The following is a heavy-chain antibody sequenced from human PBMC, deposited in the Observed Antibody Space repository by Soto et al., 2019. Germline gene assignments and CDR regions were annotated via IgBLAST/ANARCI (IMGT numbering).Heavy chain of an antibody. Sequence: QVQLVESGGGVVQPGRSLRLSCAASGFTFSSYGMHWVRQAPGKGLEWVAVISYDGSNKYYADSVKGRFTISRDNSKNTLYLQMNSLRAEDTAVYYCGKDLYDFWSGYTEGSYGMDVWGQGTTVTVSS. V-gene: IGHV3-30*18. D-gene: IGHD3-3*01. CDR1: GFTFSSYG. CDR2: ISYDGSNK. J-gene: IGHJ6*02. CDR3: GKDLYDFWSGYTEGSYGMDV.